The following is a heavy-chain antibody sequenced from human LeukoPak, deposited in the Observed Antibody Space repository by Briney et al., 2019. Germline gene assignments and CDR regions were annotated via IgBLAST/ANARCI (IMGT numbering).Heavy chain of an antibody. CDR3: ARVRRGYSSSWETLYYFDY. D-gene: IGHD6-13*01. V-gene: IGHV4-30-2*01. CDR1: GGSISSGGYS. CDR2: IYHSGST. J-gene: IGHJ4*02. Sequence: KSSETLFLTCAVSGGSISSGGYSWSWIRQPPGKGLEWIGYIYHSGSTYYNPSLKSRVTISVDRSKNQFSLKLSSVTAADTAVYYCARVRRGYSSSWETLYYFDYWGQGTLVTVSS.